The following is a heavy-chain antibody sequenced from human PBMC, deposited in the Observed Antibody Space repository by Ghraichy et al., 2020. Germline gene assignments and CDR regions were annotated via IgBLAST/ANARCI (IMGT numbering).Heavy chain of an antibody. D-gene: IGHD6-13*01. CDR1: GGTFSSYA. CDR3: ARDPKIAGRHKQQLVVY. CDR2: IIPILGIA. V-gene: IGHV1-69*04. J-gene: IGHJ4*02. Sequence: SVKVSCKASGGTFSSYAISWVRQAPGQGLEWMGRIIPILGIANYAQKFQGRVTITADKSTSTAYMELSSLRSEDTAVYYCARDPKIAGRHKQQLVVYWGQGTLVTVSS.